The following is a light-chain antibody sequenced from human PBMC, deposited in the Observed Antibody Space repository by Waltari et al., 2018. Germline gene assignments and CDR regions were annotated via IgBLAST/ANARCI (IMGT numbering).Light chain of an antibody. CDR1: QSISNN. Sequence: EIVMTQSPAALSVSPGERATLSCRASQSISNNLAWYQPKPGQPPRLLISGASTRATGVPARFSGSGSGTEFTLTISSLQSEDSAIYFCQQYNTWPPSTFGQGTKLEIK. CDR3: QQYNTWPPST. V-gene: IGKV3-15*01. J-gene: IGKJ2*02. CDR2: GAS.